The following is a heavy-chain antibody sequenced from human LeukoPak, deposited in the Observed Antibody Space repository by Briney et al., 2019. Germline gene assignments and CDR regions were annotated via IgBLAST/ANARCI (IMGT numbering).Heavy chain of an antibody. V-gene: IGHV4-59*08. CDR2: IYYSGST. D-gene: IGHD3-3*01. CDR1: GGSISSYY. CDR3: ARATSRGIFGVVYYYYMDV. J-gene: IGHJ6*03. Sequence: PSETLSLTCTVSGGSISSYYWSWIRQPPGKGLEWIGYIYYSGSTNYNPSLKSRVTISVDTSKNQFSLKLSSVTAADTAVYYCARATSRGIFGVVYYYYMDVWGKGTTVTVSS.